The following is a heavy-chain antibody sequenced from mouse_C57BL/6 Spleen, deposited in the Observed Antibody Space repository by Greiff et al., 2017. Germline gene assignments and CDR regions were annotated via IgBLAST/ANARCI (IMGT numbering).Heavy chain of an antibody. J-gene: IGHJ4*01. CDR2: ISSGGSYT. CDR1: GFTFSSYG. V-gene: IGHV5-6*02. D-gene: IGHD1-1*01. Sequence: DVKLVESGGDLVKPGGSLKLSCAASGFTFSSYGMSWVRQTPDKRLEWVATISSGGSYTYYPDSVKGRFTISRDNAKNTLYLQMSSLKSEDTTMYYCAIPLYTTVGATGTYYAMDYWGQGTSVTVSS. CDR3: AIPLYTTVGATGTYYAMDY.